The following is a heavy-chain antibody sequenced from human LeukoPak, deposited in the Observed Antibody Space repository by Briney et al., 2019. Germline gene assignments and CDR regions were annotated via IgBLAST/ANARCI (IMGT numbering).Heavy chain of an antibody. D-gene: IGHD3-10*01. CDR2: FDPEDGET. Sequence: ASAKDSCKDSGYTPTELSMHWGPPALGKGRERGGGFDPEDGETIYTQKFQGRVTMTEDTSTDTAYTELSSLRSEDTAVYYCATFLLRVYGSGSGGNWFDPWGQGTLVTVSS. CDR1: GYTPTELS. J-gene: IGHJ5*02. CDR3: ATFLLRVYGSGSGGNWFDP. V-gene: IGHV1-24*01.